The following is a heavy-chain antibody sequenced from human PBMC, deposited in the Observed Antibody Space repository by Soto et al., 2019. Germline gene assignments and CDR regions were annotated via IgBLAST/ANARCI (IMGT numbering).Heavy chain of an antibody. V-gene: IGHV3-23*01. CDR1: GFIFRNYA. CDR2: ISGSGGST. D-gene: IGHD3-16*01. J-gene: IGHJ4*02. CDR3: ANVMIDFGGAPADY. Sequence: EVQLLESGGGLIHPGGSLRLSCAASGFIFRNYAMSWVRQAPGKGLEWVSGISGSGGSTYYADSVKGWFTISRDNSKNTLYLQMNSLRAEDTAIYYCANVMIDFGGAPADYWGQGTLVIVSS.